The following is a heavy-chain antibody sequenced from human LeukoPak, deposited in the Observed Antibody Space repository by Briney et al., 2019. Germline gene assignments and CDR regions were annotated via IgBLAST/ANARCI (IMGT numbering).Heavy chain of an antibody. CDR1: GFTFSAYW. D-gene: IGHD6-13*01. V-gene: IGHV3-64D*06. CDR2: ISSEGKTT. CDR3: VKDRWVDH. Sequence: PGGSLRLSCAASGFTFSAYWMHWVRQAPGKGLEYVSSISSEGKTTYYADSVKGRFTISRDNSKNMLYLQMNSLRPEDTAVYYCVKDRWVDHWGQGTLVTVSS. J-gene: IGHJ4*02.